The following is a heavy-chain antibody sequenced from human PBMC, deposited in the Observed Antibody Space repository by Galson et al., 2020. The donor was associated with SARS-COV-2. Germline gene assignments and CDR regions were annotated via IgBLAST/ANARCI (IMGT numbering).Heavy chain of an antibody. V-gene: IGHV3-23*01. CDR2: VSRGGDSS. Sequence: GGSLRLSCAASQFTFSNYAMSWLRQAPGKGLEWVSSVSRGGDSSYYADSVAGRFTISRDNSKNTLYLHMNNLRADDTAIYYCAKDLSLWDHWGQGTLVTVSS. CDR3: AKDLSLWDH. CDR1: QFTFSNYA. J-gene: IGHJ4*02.